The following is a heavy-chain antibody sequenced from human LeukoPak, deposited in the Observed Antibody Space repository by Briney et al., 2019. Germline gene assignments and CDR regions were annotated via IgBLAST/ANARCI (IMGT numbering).Heavy chain of an antibody. V-gene: IGHV3-23*01. J-gene: IGHJ4*02. CDR3: AKGHQDYYDSSGYFFFDY. D-gene: IGHD3-22*01. CDR1: GFTFSSYA. CDR2: ISGSGGSI. Sequence: GGSLRLSCAASGFTFSSYAMSWVRQAPGKGLEWVSGISGSGGSIYYADSVKGRFTISRDNSKSTLYLQMNSLRAEDTAVYYCAKGHQDYYDSSGYFFFDYWGQGTLVTVSS.